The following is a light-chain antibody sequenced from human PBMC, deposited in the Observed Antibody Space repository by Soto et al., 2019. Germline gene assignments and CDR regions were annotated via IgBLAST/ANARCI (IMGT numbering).Light chain of an antibody. CDR2: DAS. CDR1: QSVSSY. V-gene: IGKV3-11*01. Sequence: EIVLTQSPATLSLSPGERATLSCRASQSVSSYLAWYQQKPGQAPRLLIYDASYRATGIPARFSGSGSGTAFTLTTSILEHEDIAVYNCQHPTYWPPPLTLGGGTKVKIK. CDR3: QHPTYWPPPLT. J-gene: IGKJ4*01.